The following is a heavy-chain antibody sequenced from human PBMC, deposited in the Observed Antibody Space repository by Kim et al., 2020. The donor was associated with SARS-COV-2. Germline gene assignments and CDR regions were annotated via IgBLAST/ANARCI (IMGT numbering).Heavy chain of an antibody. CDR2: INSDGSST. D-gene: IGHD3-3*01. Sequence: GGSLRLSCAASGFTFSSYWMHWVRQAPGKGLVWVSRINSDGSSTSYADSVKGRFTISRDNAKNTLYLQMNSLRAEDTAVYYCARDLNYDFWSGDYYFDYWGQGTLVTVSS. CDR3: ARDLNYDFWSGDYYFDY. J-gene: IGHJ4*02. V-gene: IGHV3-74*01. CDR1: GFTFSSYW.